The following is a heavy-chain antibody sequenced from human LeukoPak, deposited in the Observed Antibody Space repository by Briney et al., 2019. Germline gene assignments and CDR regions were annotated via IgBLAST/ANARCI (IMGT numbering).Heavy chain of an antibody. CDR2: ISGSGSST. CDR3: AKGYYNYDF. CDR1: GFTFSTYA. D-gene: IGHD3-10*01. Sequence: GGSLRLSCAASGFTFSTYAMSWVRQAPGKGLEWVSGISGSGSSTYYADSVKGRFTISRDNSKSTLYLQMNSLRAEDTAVYYCAKGYYNYDFWGQGTLVTVSS. V-gene: IGHV3-23*01. J-gene: IGHJ4*02.